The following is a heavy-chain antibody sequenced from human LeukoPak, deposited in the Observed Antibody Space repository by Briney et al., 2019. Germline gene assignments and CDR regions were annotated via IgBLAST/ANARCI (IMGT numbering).Heavy chain of an antibody. CDR3: ARSDVVVVTATTHFDY. Sequence: GASVKVSCKASGYTFTAYYIHWVRQAPGQGLGWMGWINPKSGGTNYAQNFQGRVTMTSDTSTYTTHMELSRLRSDDTAVYYCARSDVVVVTATTHFDYWGQGTLVTVSS. CDR2: INPKSGGT. D-gene: IGHD2-15*01. V-gene: IGHV1-2*02. J-gene: IGHJ4*02. CDR1: GYTFTAYY.